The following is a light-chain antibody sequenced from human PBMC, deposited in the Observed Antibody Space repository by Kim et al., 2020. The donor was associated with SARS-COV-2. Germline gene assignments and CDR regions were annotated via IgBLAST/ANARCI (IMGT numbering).Light chain of an antibody. Sequence: DIQMTQSPSTLSASVGDRVIITCRASQGISRWLAWYQQKPGKAPKLLIYKTSDLEGGVPSRFSCSGSGAAFTLTISSLQPDDFATYYCQQYNSYPLTFGGGTKVDIK. CDR2: KTS. CDR1: QGISRW. CDR3: QQYNSYPLT. J-gene: IGKJ4*01. V-gene: IGKV1-5*03.